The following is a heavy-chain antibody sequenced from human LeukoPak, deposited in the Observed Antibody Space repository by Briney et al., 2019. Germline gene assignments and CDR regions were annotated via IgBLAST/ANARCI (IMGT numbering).Heavy chain of an antibody. CDR1: GGSISSYY. V-gene: IGHV4-59*08. CDR3: ARACSGGSCYSDYYYGMDV. D-gene: IGHD2-15*01. Sequence: SETLSLTCTVSGGSISSYYWSWIRQPPGKGLEWIGYIYYSGSTNYNPSLKSRVTISVDTSKNQVSLKLSSVTAADTAVYYCARACSGGSCYSDYYYGMDVWGQGTTVTVSS. CDR2: IYYSGST. J-gene: IGHJ6*02.